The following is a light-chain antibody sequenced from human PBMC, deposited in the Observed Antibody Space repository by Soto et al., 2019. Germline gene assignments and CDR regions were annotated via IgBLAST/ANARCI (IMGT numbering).Light chain of an antibody. V-gene: IGKV3-20*01. Sequence: EIVLTQSPGALSLSPGERATLSCRASQSVSNSHSAWYQQKPGQAPGLLIYGASNRATGVSDRFSVSGSGTDFTLTITRLETEDSALYYCHQYDRSPLFRGGTKVAI. CDR2: GAS. CDR3: HQYDRSPL. CDR1: QSVSNSH. J-gene: IGKJ4*01.